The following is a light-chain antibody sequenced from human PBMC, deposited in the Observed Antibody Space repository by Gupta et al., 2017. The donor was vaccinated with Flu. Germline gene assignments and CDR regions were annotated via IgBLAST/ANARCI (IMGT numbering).Light chain of an antibody. J-gene: IGKJ2*01. CDR3: QQYNSYRYT. CDR2: RAS. Sequence: DIQMTQSPSTLSASVGDRVTITCRASQSIDSWLAWYQQKPGKAPKLLIYRASTLESGVPSRFSGSGSGTEFTLTITSLQPDDFATYYCQQYNSYRYTFGQGTKLGIK. CDR1: QSIDSW. V-gene: IGKV1-5*03.